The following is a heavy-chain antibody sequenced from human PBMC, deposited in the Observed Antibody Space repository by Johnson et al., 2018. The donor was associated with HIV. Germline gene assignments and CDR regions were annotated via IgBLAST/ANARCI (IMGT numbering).Heavy chain of an antibody. CDR2: INYYGANT. D-gene: IGHD3-3*01. CDR1: GFTFDNYG. J-gene: IGHJ3*02. CDR3: AKGGRITVFGVVSGALDI. Sequence: VQLVESGGGVVRPGGSLRLSCAASGFTFDNYGMSWVRQVPGQGLEWVSGINYYGANTAYADSVRGRSTISRDNSKNTLYLQMNSMRADDTAVYYGAKGGRITVFGVVSGALDIWGQGTLVTVSA. V-gene: IGHV3-20*04.